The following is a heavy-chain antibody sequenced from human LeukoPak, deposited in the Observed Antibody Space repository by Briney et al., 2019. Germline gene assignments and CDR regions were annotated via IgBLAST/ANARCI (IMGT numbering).Heavy chain of an antibody. CDR3: ARDGKRHLGYCSGGSCYSGSFSDY. J-gene: IGHJ4*02. V-gene: IGHV3-20*04. Sequence: GRCLRLSCAASGFTFDDYGMGWVRQAPGGGLEWVSGIYLNGGSTGYADSVKGRFTISRDNAKNCLYLQMNSLRAEDTALYYCARDGKRHLGYCSGGSCYSGSFSDYWGQGTLVTVSS. D-gene: IGHD2-15*01. CDR2: IYLNGGST. CDR1: GFTFDDYG.